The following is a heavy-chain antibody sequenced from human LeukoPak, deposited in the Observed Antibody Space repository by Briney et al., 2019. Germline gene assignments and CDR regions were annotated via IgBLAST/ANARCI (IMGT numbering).Heavy chain of an antibody. CDR1: GFTFSSYW. J-gene: IGHJ4*02. Sequence: GGSLRLSCAASGFTFSSYWMHWVRQAPGKGLVSVSRINSDGSSTSYADSVKGRFTISRDNAKNTLYLQMNSLRAEDTAVYYCARDLTWFGELSLYYFDYWGQGTLVTVSS. V-gene: IGHV3-74*01. CDR2: INSDGSST. CDR3: ARDLTWFGELSLYYFDY. D-gene: IGHD3-10*01.